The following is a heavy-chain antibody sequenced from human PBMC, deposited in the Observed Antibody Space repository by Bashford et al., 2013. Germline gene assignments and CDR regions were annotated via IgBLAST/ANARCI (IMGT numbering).Heavy chain of an antibody. J-gene: IGHJ4*02. D-gene: IGHD5-24*01. V-gene: IGHV3-30-3*01. Sequence: VRQAPGKGLEWVAVISYDGSNKYYADSVKGRFTISRDNSKNTLYLQMNSLRAEDTAVYYCARLGLEMATHHFDYWGQGTLVTVSS. CDR2: ISYDGSNK. CDR3: ARLGLEMATHHFDY.